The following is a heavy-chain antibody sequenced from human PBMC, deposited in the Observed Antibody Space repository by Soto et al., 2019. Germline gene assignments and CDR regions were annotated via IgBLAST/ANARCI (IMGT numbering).Heavy chain of an antibody. D-gene: IGHD2-21*02. J-gene: IGHJ4*02. CDR2: IIPIFGTT. CDR3: ASKAACGGDCYAFDS. Sequence: QVQLVQSGAEVKKPGSSVKVSCKASGGTFSSYAISWVRQAPGQGLEWMGGIIPIFGTTNYAEKFQGRVTITADKSTKTEYMELTSLRSEDTAVYYCASKAACGGDCYAFDSWGQGTLVTVSS. V-gene: IGHV1-69*06. CDR1: GGTFSSYA.